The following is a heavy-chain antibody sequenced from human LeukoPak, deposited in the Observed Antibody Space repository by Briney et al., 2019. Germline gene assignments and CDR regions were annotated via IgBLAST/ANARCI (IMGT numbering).Heavy chain of an antibody. V-gene: IGHV4-39*01. Sequence: SETLSLTCTVSGGSISSISYYWGWIRQPPGKGLEWIGSIYYSGSTYYNPSLKSRVTISVDTSKNQFSLKLSSVTAADTAVYYCARHVPTMIAVAFDIWGQGTMATVSS. CDR3: ARHVPTMIAVAFDI. J-gene: IGHJ3*02. CDR1: GGSISSISYY. CDR2: IYYSGST. D-gene: IGHD3-22*01.